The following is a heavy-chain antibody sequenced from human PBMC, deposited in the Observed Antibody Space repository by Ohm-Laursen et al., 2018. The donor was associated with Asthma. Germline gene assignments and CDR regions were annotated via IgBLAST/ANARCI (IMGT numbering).Heavy chain of an antibody. D-gene: IGHD6-13*01. CDR1: GFTFSSYG. CDR3: AKDIGIAANRDAFDI. CDR2: IWYDGSNK. Sequence: SLRLSCSASGFTFSSYGMHWVRQAPGKGLEWVAVIWYDGSNKYYADSVKGRFTISRDNSKNTLYLQMNSLRAEDTAVYYCAKDIGIAANRDAFDIWGQGTMVTVSS. J-gene: IGHJ3*02. V-gene: IGHV3-33*06.